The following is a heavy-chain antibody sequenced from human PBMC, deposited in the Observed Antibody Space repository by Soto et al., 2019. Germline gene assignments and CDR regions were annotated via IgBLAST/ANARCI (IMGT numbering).Heavy chain of an antibody. CDR3: ARDRYPYGMDV. Sequence: EVQLVVSGGGLIQPGGSLRISCGASGFSVSTHYMSWVRQAPGKGLDWVSVIYIDGNTYYADSVKGRFTISRDNSKNTIYLQMYTLRAEDTAIYYCARDRYPYGMDVWGQGTTVTVSS. CDR1: GFSVSTHY. D-gene: IGHD1-26*01. V-gene: IGHV3-53*01. CDR2: IYIDGNT. J-gene: IGHJ6*02.